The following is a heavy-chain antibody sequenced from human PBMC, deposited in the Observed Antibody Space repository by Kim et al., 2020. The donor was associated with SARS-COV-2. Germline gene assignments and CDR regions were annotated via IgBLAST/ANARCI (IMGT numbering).Heavy chain of an antibody. J-gene: IGHJ3*02. Sequence: GDRTHYAGAVKGRFTVSRDNSKNALYLQLNSLRVDDTAVYYCAKSSAFDIWGQGTLVTVSS. CDR3: AKSSAFDI. V-gene: IGHV3-23*01. CDR2: GDRT.